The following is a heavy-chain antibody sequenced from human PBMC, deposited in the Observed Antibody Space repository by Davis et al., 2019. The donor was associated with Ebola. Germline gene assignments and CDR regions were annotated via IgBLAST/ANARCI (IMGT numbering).Heavy chain of an antibody. CDR3: ARASFGYNSGWYADY. J-gene: IGHJ4*02. Sequence: AASVKVSCKASGFILTTYAMHWVRQAPGQRLEWMGWVHGGNGNTKYSQRFQGRVTITTDTSASTVYLDLTSLRSDDTAVFYCARASFGYNSGWYADYWGPGSLVTVSS. D-gene: IGHD6-19*01. CDR2: VHGGNGNT. V-gene: IGHV1-3*01. CDR1: GFILTTYA.